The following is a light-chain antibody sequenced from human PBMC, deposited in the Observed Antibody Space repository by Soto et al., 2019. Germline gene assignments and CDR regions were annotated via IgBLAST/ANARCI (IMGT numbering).Light chain of an antibody. Sequence: QSVLTQPPSVSAAPGQRVTISCTGSSSNIGADSDVHWYQQLPGTAPKLLISHNNNRPSGVPDRFSGSKSGTSASLAITGLQAEDEADYYCQSCDNTLSGCSFGSGTKVTVL. V-gene: IGLV1-40*01. CDR2: HNN. CDR1: SSNIGADSD. CDR3: QSCDNTLSGCS. J-gene: IGLJ1*01.